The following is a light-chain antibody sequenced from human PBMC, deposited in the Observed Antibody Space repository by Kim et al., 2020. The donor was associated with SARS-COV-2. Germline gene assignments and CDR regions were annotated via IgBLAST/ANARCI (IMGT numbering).Light chain of an antibody. J-gene: IGKJ1*01. CDR1: QSVSSDF. Sequence: PGERATLSCRASQSVSSDFLAWYQQKPGQAPRLVVYGTSSRATDIPDRFSGSGSGTDFTLTISSLEPEDFAVYFCQQYDNSPQTFGQGTKV. CDR3: QQYDNSPQT. V-gene: IGKV3-20*01. CDR2: GTS.